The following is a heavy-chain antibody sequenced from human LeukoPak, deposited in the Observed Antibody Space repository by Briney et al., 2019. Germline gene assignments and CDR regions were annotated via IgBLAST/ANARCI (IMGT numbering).Heavy chain of an antibody. Sequence: PGGSLRLSCATAGFTFTDYEFTWVRQAPGKGLEWVSYISSSGSTIYYADSVKGRFTISRDNAKNSLYLQMNSLRAEDTAVYYCAELGITMIGGVWGKGTTVTISS. CDR2: ISSSGSTI. D-gene: IGHD3-10*02. V-gene: IGHV3-48*03. J-gene: IGHJ6*04. CDR1: GFTFTDYE. CDR3: AELGITMIGGV.